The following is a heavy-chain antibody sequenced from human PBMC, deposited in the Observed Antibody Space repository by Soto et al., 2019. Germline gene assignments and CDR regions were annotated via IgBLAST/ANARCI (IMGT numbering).Heavy chain of an antibody. D-gene: IGHD2-2*01. CDR1: GDSISSCGYF. CDR2: IFYSGTT. J-gene: IGHJ6*02. CDR3: ARHYCSSTSCYPVYYYYYGMDV. Sequence: ASETLSLTCTVSGDSISSCGYFWNWIRHHPGKGLEWFGYIFYSGTTFYNPSLKSRLSISVDTSNNQFSLNLTSVTAADTAMYYCARHYCSSTSCYPVYYYYYGMDVWGQGTTVTVSS. V-gene: IGHV4-31*03.